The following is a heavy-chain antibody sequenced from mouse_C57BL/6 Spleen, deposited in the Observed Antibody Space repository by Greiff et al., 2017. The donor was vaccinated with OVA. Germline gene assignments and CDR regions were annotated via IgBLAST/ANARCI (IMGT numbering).Heavy chain of an antibody. CDR3: ARRITTVAPHFDV. CDR2: IYPGDGDT. D-gene: IGHD1-1*01. CDR1: GYAFSSSW. V-gene: IGHV1-82*01. Sequence: QVQLQQSGPELVLHGASQNISCKASGYAFSSSWMNWVKQRPGKGLEWIGRIYPGDGDTNYNGKFKGKATLTADKSSSTAYMQLSSLTSEDSAVYFCARRITTVAPHFDVWGTGTTVTVSS. J-gene: IGHJ1*03.